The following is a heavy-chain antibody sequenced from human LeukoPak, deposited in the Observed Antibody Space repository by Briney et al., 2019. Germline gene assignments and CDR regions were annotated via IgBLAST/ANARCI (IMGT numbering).Heavy chain of an antibody. V-gene: IGHV3-23*01. Sequence: GGSLRLSCAASGFSFSSSAMSWVRLPPGKGLEWVSTIGDSGVGTDYADPVKGRFTISRDNSKSTLYLQMDSLRAEDTAVYYCAKDPYSRRWNEYFHCWGQGTLVTVSS. CDR3: AKDPYSRRWNEYFHC. CDR2: IGDSGVGT. CDR1: GFSFSSSA. J-gene: IGHJ1*01. D-gene: IGHD6-13*01.